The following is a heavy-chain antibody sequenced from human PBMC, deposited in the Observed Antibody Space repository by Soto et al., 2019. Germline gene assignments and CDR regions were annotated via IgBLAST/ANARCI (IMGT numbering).Heavy chain of an antibody. CDR1: GGSFSGYY. CDR2: INHSGST. V-gene: IGHV4-34*01. CDR3: ARGPGIQLWLRYFDY. D-gene: IGHD5-18*01. Sequence: SETLSLTCAVYGGSFSGYYWSWIRQPPGKGLEWIGEINHSGSTNYNPSLKSRVTISVDTSKNQFSLKLSSVTAADTAVYYCARGPGIQLWLRYFDYWGQGTLVTVSS. J-gene: IGHJ4*02.